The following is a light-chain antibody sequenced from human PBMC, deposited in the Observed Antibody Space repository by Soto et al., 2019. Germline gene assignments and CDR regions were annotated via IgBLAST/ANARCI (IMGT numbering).Light chain of an antibody. Sequence: DIQMTQSPSTLSASVGDRVTITCRASQNINSWLAWYQQKPGKAPKLLIYEASSLESGVPSRFGGSGSGTEFTLTISSLQPDDFATYYCQQYDKYSWTFGQGTKVDIK. J-gene: IGKJ1*01. CDR2: EAS. CDR3: QQYDKYSWT. V-gene: IGKV1-5*03. CDR1: QNINSW.